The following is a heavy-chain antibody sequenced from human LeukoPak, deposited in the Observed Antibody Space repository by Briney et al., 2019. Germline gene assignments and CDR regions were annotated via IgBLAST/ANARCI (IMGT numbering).Heavy chain of an antibody. Sequence: GGSLRLSCAASGFTFSSYAMSWIRQAPGKGLEWVSAGSGSGGSTYYADSVKGRFTISRDNSKNTLYLQMNSLRAEDTAVYYCAKPLAAAFDYWGQGTLVTVSS. J-gene: IGHJ4*02. CDR3: AKPLAAAFDY. V-gene: IGHV3-23*01. CDR1: GFTFSSYA. CDR2: GSGSGGST. D-gene: IGHD6-13*01.